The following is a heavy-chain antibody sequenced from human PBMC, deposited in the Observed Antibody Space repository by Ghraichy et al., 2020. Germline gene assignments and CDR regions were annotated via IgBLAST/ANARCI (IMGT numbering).Heavy chain of an antibody. CDR3: ARSYCGGDCYTTHFDY. D-gene: IGHD2-21*01. CDR2: IYPGDSDT. Sequence: GESLNISCKGSGYSFTSYWIGWVRQMPGKGLEWMGIIYPGDSDTRYSPSFQGQVTISADKSISTAYLQWSSLKASDTAMYYCARSYCGGDCYTTHFDYWGQGTLVTVSS. V-gene: IGHV5-51*01. CDR1: GYSFTSYW. J-gene: IGHJ4*02.